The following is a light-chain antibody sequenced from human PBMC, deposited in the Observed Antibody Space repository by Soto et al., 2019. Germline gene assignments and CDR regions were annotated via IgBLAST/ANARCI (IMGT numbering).Light chain of an antibody. CDR2: GAS. J-gene: IGKJ2*01. Sequence: EIVLTQSPGTLSLSPGERATRSCRASQSVSSRYLAWYQQKPGQAPRLLIYGASSRATGIPDRFSGSGSGTDFTLTISRLEPEDFAVYFCQQYGSSPPYTFGQGTKLEIK. V-gene: IGKV3-20*01. CDR1: QSVSSRY. CDR3: QQYGSSPPYT.